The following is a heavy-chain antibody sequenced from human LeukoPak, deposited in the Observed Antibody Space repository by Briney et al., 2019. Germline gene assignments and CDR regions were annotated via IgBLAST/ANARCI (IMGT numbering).Heavy chain of an antibody. J-gene: IGHJ4*02. Sequence: GGSLRLSCAASGFTFSSYSMNWVRQAPGKGLEWVSYISSSSSTIYYADSVKGRFTISRDNAKNSLYLQMNSLRAKDTAVYYCAKDQLITMIRGVMNYWGQGTLVTVSS. V-gene: IGHV3-48*01. CDR1: GFTFSSYS. CDR2: ISSSSSTI. CDR3: AKDQLITMIRGVMNY. D-gene: IGHD3-10*01.